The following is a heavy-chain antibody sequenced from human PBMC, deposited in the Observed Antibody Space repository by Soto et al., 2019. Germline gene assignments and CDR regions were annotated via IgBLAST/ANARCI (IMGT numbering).Heavy chain of an antibody. J-gene: IGHJ4*02. Sequence: EVQLVESGGGLVQPGGSLRLSCAASGFTFSSYAMHWVRQAPGKGLEFVSAISGNGGNTHYANSVRGRFTISRANSKNTLYLQMGGLRADDMAVYYRASGRSNRGGYSPVFDSWGQGTLVTVSS. D-gene: IGHD2-15*01. CDR3: ASGRSNRGGYSPVFDS. CDR1: GFTFSSYA. V-gene: IGHV3-64*01. CDR2: ISGNGGNT.